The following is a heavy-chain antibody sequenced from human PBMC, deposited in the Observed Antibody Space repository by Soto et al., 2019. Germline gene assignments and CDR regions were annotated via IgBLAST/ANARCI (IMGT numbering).Heavy chain of an antibody. D-gene: IGHD6-6*01. CDR1: GFTFSSYG. V-gene: IGHV3-21*01. CDR2: ISSSSSYI. J-gene: IGHJ6*02. Sequence: EVQLVESGGGLVKPGGSLRLSGAASGFTFSSYGMNWVRQAPGKGLEWVSSISSSSSYIYYADSGKGRFTISRDNAKNSLYLQMNSLRAEDTAVYYCARDRRSSSGYYYYYYGMDVWGQGTTVTVSS. CDR3: ARDRRSSSGYYYYYYGMDV.